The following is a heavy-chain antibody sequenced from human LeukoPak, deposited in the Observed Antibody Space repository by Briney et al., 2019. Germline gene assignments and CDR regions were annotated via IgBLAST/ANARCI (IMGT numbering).Heavy chain of an antibody. CDR2: IKSDGSTT. Sequence: PGGSLRLSCAASGFTFWSFWMQWVRQARRKGLVWVSRIKSDGSTTTYADSVKGRFTISRDNAKNTLYLQMNSLRAEDTAVYYCVRRSAATGALFPWGQGTHVTVSS. CDR3: VRRSAATGALFP. J-gene: IGHJ5*02. CDR1: GFTFWSFW. D-gene: IGHD2-15*01. V-gene: IGHV3-74*01.